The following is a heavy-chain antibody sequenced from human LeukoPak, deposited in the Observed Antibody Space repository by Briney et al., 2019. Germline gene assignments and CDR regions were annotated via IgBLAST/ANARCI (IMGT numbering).Heavy chain of an antibody. CDR1: GFTLSSYE. CDR3: AGGVYCSGGSCPPLVSGMEV. Sequence: GGSLRLSCAASGFTLSSYEMNWVRQAPGKGLEWVSYISSSGSTIYYAPSVKGRFTISRDNAKNSLYLQMNSLRAEDTAVYYCAGGVYCSGGSCPPLVSGMEVWGQGTTVTVS. D-gene: IGHD2-15*01. V-gene: IGHV3-48*03. CDR2: ISSSGSTI. J-gene: IGHJ6*01.